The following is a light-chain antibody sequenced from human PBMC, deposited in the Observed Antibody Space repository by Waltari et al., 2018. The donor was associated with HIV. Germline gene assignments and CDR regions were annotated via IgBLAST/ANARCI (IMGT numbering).Light chain of an antibody. CDR1: QGISNS. J-gene: IGKJ1*01. V-gene: IGKV1-NL1*01. CDR2: AAS. Sequence: DIQMTQSPSSLFASVGDSVTITCRASQGISNSLAWYQQKPGTAPKLLLFAASRLESGVPARFSGSGSGTDYPLTINSLQPEDFATYYCQQYYITPWTFGQGTRVEIK. CDR3: QQYYITPWT.